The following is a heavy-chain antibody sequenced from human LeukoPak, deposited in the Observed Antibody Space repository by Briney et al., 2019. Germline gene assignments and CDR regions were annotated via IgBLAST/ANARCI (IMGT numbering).Heavy chain of an antibody. V-gene: IGHV3-23*01. CDR2: ISGSGGSS. J-gene: IGHJ4*02. Sequence: GGSLRLSCAASGFTFDDYAMHWVRQAPGKGLEWVSSISGSGGSSYHADSVKGRFTISRDNSKNTVYLHMNSLRADDTAIYYCASGRGYYEYWGQGTLVTVSS. D-gene: IGHD2-15*01. CDR1: GFTFDDYA. CDR3: ASGRGYYEY.